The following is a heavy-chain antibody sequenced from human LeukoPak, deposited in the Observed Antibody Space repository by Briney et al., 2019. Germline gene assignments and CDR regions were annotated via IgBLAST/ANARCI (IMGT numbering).Heavy chain of an antibody. J-gene: IGHJ3*02. D-gene: IGHD3-10*01. V-gene: IGHV4-39*01. CDR3: ARRLAHREVRGVIDDAFDI. Sequence: SDTLSLICTVCWRPISSSSYYWGWLRQPPGKGLEGIESIYYSGSTYYNPSLKSRDTISVDTSKIQFSLRLSSVTAAAAAVYYCARRLAHREVRGVIDDAFDIWGQGTMVTVSS. CDR2: IYYSGST. CDR1: WRPISSSSYY.